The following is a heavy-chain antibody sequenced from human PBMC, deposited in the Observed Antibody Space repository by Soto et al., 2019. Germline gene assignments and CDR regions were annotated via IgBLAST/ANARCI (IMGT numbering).Heavy chain of an antibody. J-gene: IGHJ6*02. Sequence: SVKVSCKASGFTFTSSAVQWVRQARGQRLEWIGWIVVGSGNTNYAQKFQERVTITRDMSTSTAYMELSSLRSEDTAVYYCAADCAGGGSSTSCYGNYYYYGMDVWGQGTTVTVSS. V-gene: IGHV1-58*01. CDR2: IVVGSGNT. D-gene: IGHD2-2*01. CDR3: AADCAGGGSSTSCYGNYYYYGMDV. CDR1: GFTFTSSA.